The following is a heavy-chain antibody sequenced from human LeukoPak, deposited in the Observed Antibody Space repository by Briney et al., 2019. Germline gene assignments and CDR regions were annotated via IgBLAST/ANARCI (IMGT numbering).Heavy chain of an antibody. CDR3: AKDTGGDYYYMDV. Sequence: GGSLRLSCAASGFTFDDYAMHWVRQAPGKGLEWVSGISWNSGNIGYADSVKGRFTITRDNAKNSLYLQMNSLRAEDTALYYCAKDTGGDYYYMDVWGKGTTVTISS. CDR2: ISWNSGNI. J-gene: IGHJ6*03. D-gene: IGHD4-23*01. V-gene: IGHV3-9*01. CDR1: GFTFDDYA.